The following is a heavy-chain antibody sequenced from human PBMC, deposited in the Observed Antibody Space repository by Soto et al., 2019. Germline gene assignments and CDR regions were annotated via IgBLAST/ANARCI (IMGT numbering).Heavy chain of an antibody. D-gene: IGHD5-12*01. J-gene: IGHJ4*02. V-gene: IGHV3-30*03. CDR3: VRDSGRSSGSLFDK. Sequence: QGQLVESGGGVVQPGTSLRLSCTVSGFTFSTYGMHWVRQAPGKGLEWVAVVSNDGSQKYYADSVKGRFSISRDNSKNTLHLQIDSLRAEDTAVFYCVRDSGRSSGSLFDKWGQGTLVTVSS. CDR2: VSNDGSQK. CDR1: GFTFSTYG.